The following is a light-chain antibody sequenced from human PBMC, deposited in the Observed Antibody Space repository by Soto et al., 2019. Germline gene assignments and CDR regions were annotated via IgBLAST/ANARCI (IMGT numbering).Light chain of an antibody. CDR3: NSYTICNTRQIV. V-gene: IGLV2-14*01. CDR1: SSDVGGYNY. CDR2: DVS. Sequence: QSVLAQPASVSGSPGQSITISCTGTSSDVGGYNYVSWYQQHPGKAPKFMIYDVSNRPSGVSTRFSGSKSGNTASLTISGLQAEDEADYYCNSYTICNTRQIVFGTGTKVTVL. J-gene: IGLJ1*01.